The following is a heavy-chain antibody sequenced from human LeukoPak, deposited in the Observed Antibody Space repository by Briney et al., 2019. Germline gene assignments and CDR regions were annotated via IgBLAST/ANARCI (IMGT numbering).Heavy chain of an antibody. CDR2: INHTGST. D-gene: IGHD2-2*01. V-gene: IGHV4-34*01. CDR1: GGSFSGYC. J-gene: IGHJ5*02. Sequence: SETLSLTCAVYGGSFSGYCWNWIRQPPGKGLEWIGEINHTGSTNYNPSLKSRVTISVDTSKNQFSLKLISLTAADTAVYYCARRVGDGVFDPWGQGTLVNVSS. CDR3: ARRVGDGVFDP.